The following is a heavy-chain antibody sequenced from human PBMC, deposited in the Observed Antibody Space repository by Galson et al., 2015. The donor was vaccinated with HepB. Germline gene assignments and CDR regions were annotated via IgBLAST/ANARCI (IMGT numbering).Heavy chain of an antibody. V-gene: IGHV3-11*06. CDR2: ISSSTTYT. J-gene: IGHJ4*02. D-gene: IGHD4-17*01. CDR3: ARVADADYGDHSHFDY. Sequence: SLRLSCAASGFTFSDYYMSWIRQAPGKGLEWLSYISSSTTYTNYADSVKGRFPISRDNAKNSLFLQINSLRAEDTAVYYCARVADADYGDHSHFDYWGQGTLVTVSS. CDR1: GFTFSDYY.